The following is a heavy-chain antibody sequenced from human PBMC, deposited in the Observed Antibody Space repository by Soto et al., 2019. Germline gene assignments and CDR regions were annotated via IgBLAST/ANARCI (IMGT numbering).Heavy chain of an antibody. D-gene: IGHD5-18*01. J-gene: IGHJ4*02. CDR3: GRVSGYSYGYGY. Sequence: GGSLRLSCAASGFSFNNAWMNWVRQAPGKGLVWVSVINSDGTSTKYADSVKGRFTVSRDNAKNTLYLQMNSLRAEDTAVYYCGRVSGYSYGYGYWGQGTLVTVSS. V-gene: IGHV3-74*03. CDR2: INSDGTST. CDR1: GFSFNNAW.